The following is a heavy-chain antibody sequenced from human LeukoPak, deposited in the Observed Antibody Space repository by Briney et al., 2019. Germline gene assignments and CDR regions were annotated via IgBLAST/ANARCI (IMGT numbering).Heavy chain of an antibody. CDR3: ARSRAMIVVASPYYFDY. V-gene: IGHV1-2*02. CDR1: GYTFTSYG. Sequence: ASVKVSCKASGYTFTSYGISWVRQAPGQGLEWMGWINPNSGGTNYAQKFQGRVTMTRDTSISTAYMELSRLRSDDTAVYYCARSRAMIVVASPYYFDYWGQGTLVTVSS. D-gene: IGHD3-22*01. J-gene: IGHJ4*02. CDR2: INPNSGGT.